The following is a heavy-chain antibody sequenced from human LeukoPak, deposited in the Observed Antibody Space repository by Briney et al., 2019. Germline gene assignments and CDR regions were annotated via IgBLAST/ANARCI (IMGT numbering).Heavy chain of an antibody. V-gene: IGHV3-11*06. D-gene: IGHD5-18*01. CDR3: ARKAIRGYVDY. CDR1: GFTFSDYY. Sequence: GGSLRLSCAASGFTFSDYYMSWIRQAPGKGREWVSYISSSSSYTNYADSVKGRFTISRDNAKNSLYLQMNSLRAEDTAVYYCARKAIRGYVDYWGQGTLVTVSS. CDR2: ISSSSSYT. J-gene: IGHJ4*02.